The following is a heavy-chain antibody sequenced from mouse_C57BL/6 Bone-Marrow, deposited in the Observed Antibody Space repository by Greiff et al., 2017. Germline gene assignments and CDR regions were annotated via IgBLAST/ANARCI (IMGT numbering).Heavy chain of an antibody. Sequence: QVQLQQPGAELVKPGASVKMSCKASGYTFTSYWITWVKQRPGQGLEWIGDIYPGSGSTNYNEKFKSKATLTVDTSSSTAYMQRSSLTSEDTAAYDDARPYYSNCRYFDVGGRGTTVTVSS. CDR2: IYPGSGST. CDR1: GYTFTSYW. CDR3: ARPYYSNCRYFDV. V-gene: IGHV1-55*01. D-gene: IGHD2-5*01. J-gene: IGHJ1*03.